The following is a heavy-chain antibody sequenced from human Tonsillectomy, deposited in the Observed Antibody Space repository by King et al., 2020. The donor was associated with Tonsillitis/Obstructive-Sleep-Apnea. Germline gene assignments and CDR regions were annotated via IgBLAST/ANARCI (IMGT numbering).Heavy chain of an antibody. CDR1: GGSISSGGYY. J-gene: IGHJ6*03. D-gene: IGHD6-6*01. Sequence: QLQESGPGLVKPSQTLSLTCTVSGGSISSGGYYWSWIRQHPGKGLEWIGYIYYSGSTYYNPSPKSLVTISVDTSKNQFSLKLSSVTAADTAVYYCARGGPEYSSSSGRNFYYYMDVWGKGTTVTVSS. CDR2: IYYSGST. CDR3: ARGGPEYSSSSGRNFYYYMDV. V-gene: IGHV4-31*01.